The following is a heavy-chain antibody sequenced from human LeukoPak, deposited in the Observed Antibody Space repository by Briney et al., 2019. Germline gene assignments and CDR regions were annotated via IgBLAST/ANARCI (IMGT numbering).Heavy chain of an antibody. V-gene: IGHV4-39*01. J-gene: IGHJ4*02. CDR1: GGSISSSSYY. Sequence: SETLSLTCTVSGGSISSSSYYWGWIRQPPGKGLEWIGSIYYSGSTYYNPSLKSRVTISADTSKNQFSLKLSSVTAADTAVYYCARLVAYSNYEGYFDYWGQGTLVTVSS. CDR2: IYYSGST. D-gene: IGHD4-11*01. CDR3: ARLVAYSNYEGYFDY.